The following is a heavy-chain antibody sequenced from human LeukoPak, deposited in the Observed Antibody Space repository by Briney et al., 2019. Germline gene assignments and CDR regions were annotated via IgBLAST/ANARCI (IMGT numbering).Heavy chain of an antibody. CDR2: INPNSGGT. CDR1: AYTFTGYY. J-gene: IGHJ5*02. CDR3: ASLLIAAAGTSWFDP. V-gene: IGHV1-2*06. Sequence: ASVKVSCKASAYTFTGYYMHWVRQAPGQGLEWMGRINPNSGGTNYAQKFQGRVTMTRDTSISTAYMELSRLRSDDTAVYYCASLLIAAAGTSWFDPWGQGTLVTVSS. D-gene: IGHD6-13*01.